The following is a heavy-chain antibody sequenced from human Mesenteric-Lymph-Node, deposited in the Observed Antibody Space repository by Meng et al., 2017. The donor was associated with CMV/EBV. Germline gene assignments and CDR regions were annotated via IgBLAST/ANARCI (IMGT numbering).Heavy chain of an antibody. D-gene: IGHD6-13*01. CDR2: ISSDGSST. Sequence: GESLKISCAASGFTISSYWMHWVRQAPGKGLVWVSRISSDGSSTSCADSVKGRFTISRDNAKSSLYLQMNSLRADDTAVYYCARDPARSSWPYYYYGLDIWGQGTTVTVSS. J-gene: IGHJ6*02. CDR1: GFTISSYW. V-gene: IGHV3-74*01. CDR3: ARDPARSSWPYYYYGLDI.